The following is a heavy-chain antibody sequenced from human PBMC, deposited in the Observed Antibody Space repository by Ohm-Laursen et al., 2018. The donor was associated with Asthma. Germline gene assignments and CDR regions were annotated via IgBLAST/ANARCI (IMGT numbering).Heavy chain of an antibody. CDR3: ARGAFYYESTGYYFFDH. CDR2: IYSTGST. J-gene: IGHJ4*02. Sequence: TLSLTCTVSGGSISSSSYYWGWIRQPPGKGLECIGSIYSTGSTYYNPSLKSRVTISVDTSKNQFSLRLSSVTAADTAVYYCARGAFYYESTGYYFFDHWGQGALVTVSS. D-gene: IGHD3-22*01. CDR1: GGSISSSSYY. V-gene: IGHV4-39*07.